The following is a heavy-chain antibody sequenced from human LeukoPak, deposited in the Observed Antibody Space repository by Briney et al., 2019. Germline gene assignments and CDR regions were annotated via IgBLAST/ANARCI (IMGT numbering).Heavy chain of an antibody. CDR2: INPNGGAT. Sequence: GASVKVSCKASGYTFTSYYVHWVRQAPGQGLEWVGAINPNGGATAYAQKFQGRVTMTRDTSSSTVYMQVSSLTSEDTAVYYCARDLIAPAYWGQGTLVTVSS. V-gene: IGHV1-46*01. CDR3: ARDLIAPAY. D-gene: IGHD2-21*01. J-gene: IGHJ4*02. CDR1: GYTFTSYY.